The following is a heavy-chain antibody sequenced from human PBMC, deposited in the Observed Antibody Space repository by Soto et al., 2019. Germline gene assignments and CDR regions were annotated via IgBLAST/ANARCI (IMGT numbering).Heavy chain of an antibody. CDR2: INAGNGDT. D-gene: IGHD3-10*01. J-gene: IGHJ4*02. CDR1: GYSFTTYT. Sequence: QVQLVQSGAEVKKPGASVKVSCKASGYSFTTYTIHWVRQAPGQGLEWMGWINAGNGDTKYSQEFQGRVTITRDTSASSAHMELSSLRSEDTAVYYCARDGKLLSRFFDYWGQGPLVTVSS. CDR3: ARDGKLLSRFFDY. V-gene: IGHV1-3*01.